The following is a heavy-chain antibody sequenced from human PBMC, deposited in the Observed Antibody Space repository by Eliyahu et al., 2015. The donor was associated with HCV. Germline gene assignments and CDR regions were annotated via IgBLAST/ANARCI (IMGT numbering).Heavy chain of an antibody. J-gene: IGHJ4*02. Sequence: EVQLVESGGGLVKPGGSXXLXXAASGFTXXSYXXNWVRQAPGKGLEWVSSISSSSNYIYYADSVKGRFTISRDNAKNSLFLQMNSLRAEDTAVYYCARDRGNYYDTYHDYWGQGTLVTVSS. CDR2: ISSSSNYI. D-gene: IGHD3-22*01. V-gene: IGHV3-21*01. CDR1: GFTXXSYX. CDR3: ARDRGNYYDTYHDY.